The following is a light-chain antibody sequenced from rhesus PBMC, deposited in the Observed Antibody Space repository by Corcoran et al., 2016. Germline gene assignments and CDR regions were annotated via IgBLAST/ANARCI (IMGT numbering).Light chain of an antibody. CDR2: EVG. J-gene: IGLJ1*01. CDR1: NADIGGYND. CDR3: CSYRRGSTFI. V-gene: IGLV2S9*01. Sequence: QSALTQPPSMSKSLGQSVTMSCIGTNADIGGYNDVSWYQQRPGSAPKLLMYEVGKRPSGVSDRFSGAKSDNTASLTISGLQPEDEGDYFCCSYRRGSTFIFGEGTRLTVL.